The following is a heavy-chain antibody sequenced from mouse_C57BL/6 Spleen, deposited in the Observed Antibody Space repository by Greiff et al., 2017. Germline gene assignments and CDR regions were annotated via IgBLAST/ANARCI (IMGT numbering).Heavy chain of an antibody. CDR1: GFTFSSYG. J-gene: IGHJ4*01. D-gene: IGHD1-1*01. Sequence: EVHLVESGGDLVKPGGSLKLSCAASGFTFSSYGMSWVRQTPDKRLEWVATISSGGSYTYYPDSVKGRFTISRDNAKNTLYLQMSSLKSEDTAMYYCARHEITTVVARYYYAMDYWGQGTSVTVSS. CDR3: ARHEITTVVARYYYAMDY. V-gene: IGHV5-6*01. CDR2: ISSGGSYT.